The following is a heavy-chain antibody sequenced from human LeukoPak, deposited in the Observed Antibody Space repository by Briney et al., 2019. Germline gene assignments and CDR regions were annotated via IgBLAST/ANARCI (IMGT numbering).Heavy chain of an antibody. CDR1: GFTFSSYW. J-gene: IGHJ6*03. V-gene: IGHV3-7*01. CDR2: IKQDGSEK. D-gene: IGHD5-18*01. Sequence: GGSLRLSCAASGFTFSSYWMSWVRQAPGKGLEWVANIKQDGSEKYYVDSVKGRFTISRDNAKNSLYLQMNSLRAEDTAVYYCAREGPEQLWFGDYYYYMDVWGKGTTVTVSS. CDR3: AREGPEQLWFGDYYYYMDV.